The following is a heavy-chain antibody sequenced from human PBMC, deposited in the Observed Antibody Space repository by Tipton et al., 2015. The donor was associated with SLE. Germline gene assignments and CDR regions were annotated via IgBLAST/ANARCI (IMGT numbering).Heavy chain of an antibody. D-gene: IGHD6-13*01. V-gene: IGHV4-59*01. CDR1: GGSISSYY. Sequence: LRLSCTVSGGSISSYYWSWIRRPPGKGLEWIGYIYYSGSTNYNPSLKSRVTISVDTSKNQFSLKLSSVTAADTAVYYCARHSSSWLYSFDYGCQGTLVPVS. CDR3: ARHSSSWLYSFDY. J-gene: IGHJ4*02. CDR2: IYYSGST.